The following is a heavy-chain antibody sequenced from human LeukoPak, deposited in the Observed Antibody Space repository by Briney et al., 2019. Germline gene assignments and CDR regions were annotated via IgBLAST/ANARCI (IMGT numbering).Heavy chain of an antibody. CDR2: INPNSGGT. Sequence: GASVKVSCKASGYTFTGYYMHWVRQAPGQGLEWMGWINPNSGGTNYAQKFQGRVTMTRDTSISTAYMELSRLRSDDTAVYYCARDNLPSNYPLDYWGQGTLVTVSS. J-gene: IGHJ4*02. CDR1: GYTFTGYY. V-gene: IGHV1-2*02. CDR3: ARDNLPSNYPLDY. D-gene: IGHD5-24*01.